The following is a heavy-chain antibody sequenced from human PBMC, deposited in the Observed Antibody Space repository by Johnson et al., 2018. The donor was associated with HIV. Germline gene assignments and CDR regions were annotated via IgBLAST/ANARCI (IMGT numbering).Heavy chain of an antibody. J-gene: IGHJ3*02. V-gene: IGHV3-23*04. D-gene: IGHD3-16*01. Sequence: VQLVESGGGVVQPGRSLRLSCAASGFTFSNSAMSWVRQAPGKGLEWVSGIGGSGGSTHYADSVKGRFTISRDNSKNTLYLEMNSLSAEDTAVYYCANGGGVDAFDIWGQGTMVTVSS. CDR3: ANGGGVDAFDI. CDR1: GFTFSNSA. CDR2: IGGSGGST.